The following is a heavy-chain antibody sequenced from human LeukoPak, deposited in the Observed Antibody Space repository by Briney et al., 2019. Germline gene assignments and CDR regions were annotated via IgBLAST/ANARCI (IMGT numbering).Heavy chain of an antibody. CDR1: GYTFTGYY. Sequence: ASVKVSRKASGYTFTGYYMHWVRQAPGHGLEWMGWINLNSGGTNYAQKLRGRVTMTRHTPISPAYMELSRLRSDDTAVDYGGRESVGYDYWGQGTLVTVSS. V-gene: IGHV1-2*02. D-gene: IGHD2-8*02. CDR3: GRESVGYDY. CDR2: INLNSGGT. J-gene: IGHJ4*02.